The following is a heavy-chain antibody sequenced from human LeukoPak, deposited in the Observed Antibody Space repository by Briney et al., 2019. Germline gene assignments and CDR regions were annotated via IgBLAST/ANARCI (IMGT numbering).Heavy chain of an antibody. CDR1: GYTFTSYY. J-gene: IGHJ4*02. Sequence: ASVKVSCKASGYTFTSYYMHWVRQAPGQGLEWMGWISAYNGNTNYAQKLQGRVTMTTDTSTSTAYMELRSLRSDDTAVYYCGIGENTGTLDYWGQGTLVTVSS. V-gene: IGHV1-18*04. CDR3: GIGENTGTLDY. CDR2: ISAYNGNT. D-gene: IGHD3-10*01.